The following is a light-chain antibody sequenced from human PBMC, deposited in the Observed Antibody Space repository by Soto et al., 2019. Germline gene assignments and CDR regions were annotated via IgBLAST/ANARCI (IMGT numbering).Light chain of an antibody. CDR3: SSYTASTSFIL. CDR1: SSDIGNYDF. Sequence: QSALTQPASVSGSPGQSITISCTGTSSDIGNYDFVSWYQQVPGTAPKAMIYEVSSRPSGVYNRFSGSKSGNTASLTISGLQAEDEAYYYCSSYTASTSFILFGGGTQLTVL. CDR2: EVS. J-gene: IGLJ2*01. V-gene: IGLV2-14*01.